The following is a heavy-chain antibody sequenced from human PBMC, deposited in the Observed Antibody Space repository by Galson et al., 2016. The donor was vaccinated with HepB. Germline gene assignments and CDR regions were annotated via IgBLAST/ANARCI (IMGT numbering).Heavy chain of an antibody. J-gene: IGHJ3*02. Sequence: SLRLSCAASGFIFSTYAMNWVRQAPGKGLEWVSSIRGSGGGIDYADSVKGRFTISRDNSKNTLYLQMSSLRAGDTALYYCAKERGSRITMVRGVLDAFDIWGQGTMVTVSS. CDR2: IRGSGGGI. D-gene: IGHD3-10*01. CDR1: GFIFSTYA. V-gene: IGHV3-23*01. CDR3: AKERGSRITMVRGVLDAFDI.